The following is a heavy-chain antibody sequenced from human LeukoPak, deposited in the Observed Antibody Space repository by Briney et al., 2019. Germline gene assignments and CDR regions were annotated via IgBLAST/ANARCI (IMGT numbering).Heavy chain of an antibody. CDR2: ISSSSSYI. Sequence: GGSLRLSCAASGFTFSSYSMNWVRQAPGKGLEWVSSISSSSSYIYYADSVKGRFTISRDNAKNPLYLQMNSLRAEDTAVYYCARDVLLWFGELEDYYYYGMDVWGRGTTVTVSS. J-gene: IGHJ6*02. CDR1: GFTFSSYS. CDR3: ARDVLLWFGELEDYYYYGMDV. V-gene: IGHV3-21*01. D-gene: IGHD3-10*01.